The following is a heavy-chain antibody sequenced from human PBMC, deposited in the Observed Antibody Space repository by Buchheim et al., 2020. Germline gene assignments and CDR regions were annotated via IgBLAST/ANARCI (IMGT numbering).Heavy chain of an antibody. CDR3: ARELVVASAEYFDY. J-gene: IGHJ4*02. CDR2: IKEDGREK. D-gene: IGHD2-8*02. Sequence: VQLVESGGGVVQPGRSLRLSCAASGFTFNNFWMSWVRQAPGKGPEWVANIKEDGREKYYPDSVRGRFTISRDNTKNSLYLQMNSLRAEDTAVYYCARELVVASAEYFDYWGLGTL. V-gene: IGHV3-7*01. CDR1: GFTFNNFW.